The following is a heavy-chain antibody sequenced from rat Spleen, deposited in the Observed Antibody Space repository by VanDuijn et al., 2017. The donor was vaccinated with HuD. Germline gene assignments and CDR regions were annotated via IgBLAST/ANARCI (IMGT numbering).Heavy chain of an antibody. V-gene: IGHV5-20*01. Sequence: EVQLVESGGGLVQPGGSLKLSCAVSGFTFNSYDMAWVRQAPTKGLEWVATISSDGGSTYYRDSVKGRFTISRDNAKSSLYLQMDRLTSEDTATYYCTTAFLFTTDYRFAYWGQGTLVTVSS. CDR2: ISSDGGST. J-gene: IGHJ3*01. D-gene: IGHD1-6*01. CDR3: TTAFLFTTDYRFAY. CDR1: GFTFNSYD.